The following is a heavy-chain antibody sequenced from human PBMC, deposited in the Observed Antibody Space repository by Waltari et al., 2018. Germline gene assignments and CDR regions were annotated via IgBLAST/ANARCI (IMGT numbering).Heavy chain of an antibody. CDR2: IRYDGSNK. V-gene: IGHV3-30*02. CDR1: GFTFSSYG. J-gene: IGHJ6*02. CDR3: AKDLKMDV. Sequence: QVQLVESGGGVVQPGGSLRPSCAASGFTFSSYGMQRVRQAPGKGLEWVAFIRYDGSNKYYADSVKARFTISRDNSKNTLYLQMNSLRAEDTAVYYCAKDLKMDVWGQGTTVTVSS.